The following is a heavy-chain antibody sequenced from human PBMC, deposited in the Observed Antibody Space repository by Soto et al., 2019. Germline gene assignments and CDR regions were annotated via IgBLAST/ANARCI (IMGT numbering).Heavy chain of an antibody. J-gene: IGHJ6*03. Sequence: QVQLVQSGAEVKKPGASVKVSCKASGYSFTSYDMNWVRQVPGQGPEWMGWMNPNSAETGYAQKFQGRMTMSRDMYTRTMYMELSGLTSEDTAVYYCARGGFLEPHMDVWGRGTTVTVSS. V-gene: IGHV1-8*01. CDR1: GYSFTSYD. CDR2: MNPNSAET. CDR3: ARGGFLEPHMDV.